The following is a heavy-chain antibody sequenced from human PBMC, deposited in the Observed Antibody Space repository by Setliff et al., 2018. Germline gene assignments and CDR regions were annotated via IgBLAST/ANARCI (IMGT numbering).Heavy chain of an antibody. Sequence: GESLRLSCAASGFTFSSYTMNWVRQAPGKGPEWVTAISSSSTYIFYADSVKGRFTISRDNARNALYLQMNSLRAEDTAVYFCAREHPPGAFSYMDVWGKGTTVTVSS. V-gene: IGHV3-21*01. J-gene: IGHJ6*03. CDR2: ISSSSTYI. CDR3: AREHPPGAFSYMDV. CDR1: GFTFSSYT.